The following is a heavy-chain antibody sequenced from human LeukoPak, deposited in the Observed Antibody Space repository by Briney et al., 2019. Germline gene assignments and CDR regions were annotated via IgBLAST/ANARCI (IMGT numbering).Heavy chain of an antibody. CDR3: AAGAGWLIDW. CDR2: KEKDGSEI. V-gene: IGHV3-7*01. CDR1: GFTFSNYW. J-gene: IGHJ4*02. D-gene: IGHD6-19*01. Sequence: SGGSLRLSCGASGFTFSNYWMNWVRHAPGKGMEGVAIKEKDGSEILYVDSVKGRFTISRDNAKNSLYLQMNSLRAEDTAVYYCAAGAGWLIDWWGQGTLVAVSS.